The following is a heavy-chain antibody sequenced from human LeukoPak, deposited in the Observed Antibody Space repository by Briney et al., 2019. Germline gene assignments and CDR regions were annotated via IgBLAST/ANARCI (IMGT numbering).Heavy chain of an antibody. D-gene: IGHD2-21*02. J-gene: IGHJ4*02. CDR3: ARAYCGGDCCLDY. CDR2: IYYSGST. V-gene: IGHV4-30-4*01. CDR1: GGSFSGYY. Sequence: SETLSLTCAVYGGSFSGYYWSWIRQPPGKGLEWIGYIYYSGSTYYNPSLKSQVTISVDTSKNQFSLKLSSVTAADTAVYYCARAYCGGDCCLDYWGQGTLVTVSS.